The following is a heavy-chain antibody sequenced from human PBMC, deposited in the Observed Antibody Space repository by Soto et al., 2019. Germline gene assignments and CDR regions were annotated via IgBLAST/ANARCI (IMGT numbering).Heavy chain of an antibody. J-gene: IGHJ6*02. D-gene: IGHD5-18*01. CDR2: IIPVFGTA. V-gene: IGHV1-69*01. Sequence: QVQLVQSGAEVKKPGSSVKVSCKASGGTFSSYAISWVRQAPGQGLEWMGGIIPVFGTANYAKKFQGRVTITGDDSASTAYMELGSHRSEDTAVYYCASLLDTAMDGSGGGHYYGMDVWGQGTTVTVSS. CDR1: GGTFSSYA. CDR3: ASLLDTAMDGSGGGHYYGMDV.